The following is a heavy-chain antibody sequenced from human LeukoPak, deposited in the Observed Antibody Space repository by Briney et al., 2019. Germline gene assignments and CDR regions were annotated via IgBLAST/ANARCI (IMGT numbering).Heavy chain of an antibody. J-gene: IGHJ4*02. CDR1: GASISSYY. Sequence: PSETLSLTCTVSGASISSYYWSWIRQPPGKGLEWIGYIYYSGRTNYNPSLKSRVTISVDTSKNQFSLKLTSVTAADTAVYYCARHVEQWLTPFDYWGQGTLVTVSS. D-gene: IGHD6-19*01. CDR3: ARHVEQWLTPFDY. V-gene: IGHV4-59*08. CDR2: IYYSGRT.